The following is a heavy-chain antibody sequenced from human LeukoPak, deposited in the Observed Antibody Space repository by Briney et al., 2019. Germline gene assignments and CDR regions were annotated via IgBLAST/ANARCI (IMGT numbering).Heavy chain of an antibody. J-gene: IGHJ3*02. Sequence: PSETLSLTCTVSGGSISSYYWSWIRQPPGKGLEWIGYIYTSWSTNYNPSLKSRVTISVDTSKKQFSLKLSCVPAADTAVYYCARHYPYDYDSSGRGDDAFDIWGQGTMVTVSS. CDR1: GGSISSYY. V-gene: IGHV4-4*09. CDR2: IYTSWST. CDR3: ARHYPYDYDSSGRGDDAFDI. D-gene: IGHD3-22*01.